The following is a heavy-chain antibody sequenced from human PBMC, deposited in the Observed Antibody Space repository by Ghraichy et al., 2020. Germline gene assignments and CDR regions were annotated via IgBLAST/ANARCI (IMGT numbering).Heavy chain of an antibody. CDR3: TTDLAWTGGDI. J-gene: IGHJ4*02. D-gene: IGHD1-14*01. Sequence: GESLNISCAVSGLTFSGAWLGWVRQAPGKGPEWVGRIRSKSEGGTTESAAPVKGRFIISREDSENTLYLQMNNVRTDDTAVYYCTTDLAWTGGDIWGQGTLVTVSS. CDR1: GLTFSGAW. V-gene: IGHV3-15*07. CDR2: IRSKSEGGTT.